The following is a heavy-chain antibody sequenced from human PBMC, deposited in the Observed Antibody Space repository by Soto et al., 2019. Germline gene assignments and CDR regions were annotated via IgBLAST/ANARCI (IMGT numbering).Heavy chain of an antibody. J-gene: IGHJ6*02. CDR3: AKDQRVPYGSGSYYNGPPLWYYGMDV. D-gene: IGHD3-10*01. CDR1: GFTFSSYG. CDR2: ISYDGSNK. Sequence: GGSLRLSCAASGFTFSSYGMHWVRQAPGKGLEWVAVISYDGSNKYYADSVKGRFTISRDNSKNTLYLQMNSLRAEDTAVYYCAKDQRVPYGSGSYYNGPPLWYYGMDVWGQGTTVTVSS. V-gene: IGHV3-30*18.